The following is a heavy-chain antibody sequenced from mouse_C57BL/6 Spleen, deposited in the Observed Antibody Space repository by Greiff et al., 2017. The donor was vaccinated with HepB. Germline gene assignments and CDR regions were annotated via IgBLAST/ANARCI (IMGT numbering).Heavy chain of an antibody. Sequence: VQLQQSGAELVRPGASVKLSCTASGFNIKDDYMHWVKQRPEQGLEWIGWIDPENGDTEYASKFQGKATITADTSSNTAYLQLSSLTSEDTAVYYCTTDYGYDGGFAYWGQGTLVTVSA. D-gene: IGHD2-2*01. CDR1: GFNIKDDY. V-gene: IGHV14-4*01. CDR3: TTDYGYDGGFAY. J-gene: IGHJ3*01. CDR2: IDPENGDT.